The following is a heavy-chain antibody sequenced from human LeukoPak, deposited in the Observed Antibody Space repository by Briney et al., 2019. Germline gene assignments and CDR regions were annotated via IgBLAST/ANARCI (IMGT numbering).Heavy chain of an antibody. CDR1: GFTFSDYY. CDR2: ISSSSYI. V-gene: IGHV3-69-1*01. J-gene: IGHJ5*02. CDR3: ARSTQIVVVPDFDP. D-gene: IGHD2-2*01. Sequence: GGSLRLSCAGSGFTFSDYYMSWIRQAPGKGLEWVSSISSSSYIYYADSVKGRFTISRDNAKNSLYLQMNSLRAEDTAVYYCARSTQIVVVPDFDPWGQGTLVTVSS.